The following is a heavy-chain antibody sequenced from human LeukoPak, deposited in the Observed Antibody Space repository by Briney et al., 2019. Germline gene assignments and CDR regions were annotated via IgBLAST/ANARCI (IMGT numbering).Heavy chain of an antibody. V-gene: IGHV1-18*01. CDR3: ATGDSSGYYPYYFDQ. J-gene: IGHJ4*02. D-gene: IGHD3-22*01. Sequence: ASVKVSCKASGYSYTHYGIAWVRQAPGQGLEWMGWISGYNGDRNFAPKVQGRVTMTTDTSANIVYMELRRLRSEDTAVYYCATGDSSGYYPYYFDQWGQGTLVAVSS. CDR1: GYSYTHYG. CDR2: ISGYNGDR.